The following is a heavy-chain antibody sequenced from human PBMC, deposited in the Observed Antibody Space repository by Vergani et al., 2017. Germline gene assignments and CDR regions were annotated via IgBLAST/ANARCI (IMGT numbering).Heavy chain of an antibody. CDR1: GYTFTDYF. V-gene: IGHV1-2*02. D-gene: IGHD3-22*01. Sequence: QVQLVQSGAEVKKPGASVKVSCKASGYTFTDYFMHWVRQAPGQGLEWMGWINPNSGGTNYAQKFQGRVTMTRDTSISTAYMELSNLRSDDTAVYYCAREGRVSYYDSSGYYYLDWGQGTLVTVSS. J-gene: IGHJ4*02. CDR3: AREGRVSYYDSSGYYYLD. CDR2: INPNSGGT.